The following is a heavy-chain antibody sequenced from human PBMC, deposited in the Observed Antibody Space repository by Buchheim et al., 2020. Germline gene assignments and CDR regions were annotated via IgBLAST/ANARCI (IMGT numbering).Heavy chain of an antibody. CDR2: IRYNGSNT. D-gene: IGHD4-11*01. CDR3: AKDYSNYFFDP. Sequence: QVQLVESGGGVVQPGRSLRLSCAASGFTFSSYGMHWVRQAPGKGLEWVAFIRYNGSNTYYADSVKGRFTISRDDSKNTLYLQMNSLRAEDTAVYYCAKDYSNYFFDPWGQGTL. CDR1: GFTFSSYG. V-gene: IGHV3-30*02. J-gene: IGHJ5*02.